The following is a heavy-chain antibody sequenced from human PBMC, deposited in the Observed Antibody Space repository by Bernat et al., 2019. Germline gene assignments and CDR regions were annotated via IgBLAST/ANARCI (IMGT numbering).Heavy chain of an antibody. J-gene: IGHJ6*02. Sequence: EVQLVESGGGLVQPGGSLRLSCAASGFTFSSYWMSWVRQAPGKGLEWVANIKQDGSEKYYVDSVKGRFTISSDNAKNSLYLQMNSLRAEDTAVYYCAREWGRYDFWSGYWDYYYYGMDVWGQGTTVTVSS. CDR3: AREWGRYDFWSGYWDYYYYGMDV. CDR1: GFTFSSYW. V-gene: IGHV3-7*03. D-gene: IGHD3-3*01. CDR2: IKQDGSEK.